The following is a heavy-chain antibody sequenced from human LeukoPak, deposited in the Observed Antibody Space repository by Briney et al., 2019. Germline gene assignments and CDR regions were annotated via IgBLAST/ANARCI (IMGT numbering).Heavy chain of an antibody. CDR3: AKAPVTTCSGAYCYSFDG. D-gene: IGHD2-21*01. CDR1: GFTLSSYA. J-gene: IGHJ4*02. V-gene: IGHV3-23*01. Sequence: SGGSLRLSCAASGFTLSSYAMSWVRQAPGKGLEWVSAISVSGSTYHADSVKGRFTISRDSSRNTLYLQMNRLRAEDAAVYYCAKAPVTTCSGAYCYSFDGWGQGTLVTVSS. CDR2: ISVSGST.